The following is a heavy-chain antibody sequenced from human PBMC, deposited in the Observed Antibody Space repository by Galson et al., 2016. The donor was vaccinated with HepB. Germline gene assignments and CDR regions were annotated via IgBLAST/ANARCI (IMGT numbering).Heavy chain of an antibody. CDR1: GFASSSHW. J-gene: IGHJ5*02. V-gene: IGHV3-74*01. D-gene: IGHD4-23*01. CDR2: INSDGTIS. Sequence: SLRLSCAASGFASSSHWMHWVRQDLGKGLVWVSRINSDGTISNYADSVKGRFTISRDNVKNTLYLQMNSLRAEDTAVYFCVRDHSVVPTTAYNWFDPWGRGTLVTVSS. CDR3: VRDHSVVPTTAYNWFDP.